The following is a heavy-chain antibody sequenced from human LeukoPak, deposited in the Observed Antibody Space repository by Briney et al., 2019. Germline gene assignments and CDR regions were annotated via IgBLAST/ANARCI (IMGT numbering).Heavy chain of an antibody. CDR2: IYYSGST. J-gene: IGHJ4*02. CDR1: GGSISSYY. CDR3: ARRNYDSSGYYEFSLGYYFDY. V-gene: IGHV4-59*01. D-gene: IGHD3-22*01. Sequence: PSETLSLTCTVSGGSISSYYWSWIRQPPGKGLEWIGYIYYSGSTNYNPSLKSRVTISVDTSKNQFSLKLSSVTAADTAVYYCARRNYDSSGYYEFSLGYYFDYWGQGTLVTVSS.